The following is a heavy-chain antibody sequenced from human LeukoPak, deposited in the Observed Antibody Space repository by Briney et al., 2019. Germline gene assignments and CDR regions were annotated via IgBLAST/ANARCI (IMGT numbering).Heavy chain of an antibody. D-gene: IGHD3/OR15-3a*01. J-gene: IGHJ4*02. CDR2: IYPADSDT. CDR3: ARFWTGYSDY. Sequence: GESLKISCQGSGFSFTSYWFGWVRQMPGKGLEWMGLIYPADSDTRYSPSFQGQVTISADRSISTACLQWSSLKASDTAMYYCARFWTGYSDYWGQGTLVTVSS. V-gene: IGHV5-51*01. CDR1: GFSFTSYW.